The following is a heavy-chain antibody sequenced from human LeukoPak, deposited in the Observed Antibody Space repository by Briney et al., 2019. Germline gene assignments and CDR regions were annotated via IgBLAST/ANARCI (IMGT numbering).Heavy chain of an antibody. Sequence: ASVKVSCKASGYTFTNFDINWVRQATGQGLEWMGWMNPNTGNAGYAQKFQDRVTITWDASMSTAYMELSRLRSDDTAVYYCAREAYSGYPDYWGQGTLVTVSS. V-gene: IGHV1-8*03. D-gene: IGHD5-12*01. J-gene: IGHJ4*02. CDR1: GYTFTNFD. CDR3: AREAYSGYPDY. CDR2: MNPNTGNA.